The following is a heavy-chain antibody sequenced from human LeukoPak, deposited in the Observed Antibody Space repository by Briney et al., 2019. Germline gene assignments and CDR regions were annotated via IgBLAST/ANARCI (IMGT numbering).Heavy chain of an antibody. J-gene: IGHJ5*02. CDR2: INPNSGNT. D-gene: IGHD6-19*01. V-gene: IGHV1-8*02. Sequence: ASVKVSCKASGYTFTGYYMHWVRQAPGQGLEWMGWINPNSGNTGYAQKFQGRVTMTRNTSISTAYMELSSLRSEDTAVYYCARGLFGGWYLWGQGTLVTVSS. CDR1: GYTFTGYY. CDR3: ARGLFGGWYL.